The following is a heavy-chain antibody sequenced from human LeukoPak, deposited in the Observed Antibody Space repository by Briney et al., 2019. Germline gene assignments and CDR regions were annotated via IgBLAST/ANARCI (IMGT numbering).Heavy chain of an antibody. CDR2: VKKDASGE. D-gene: IGHD2-15*01. Sequence: GGSLRLSCAASGFTFSSYWMTWVRQAPGKGLEWVASVKKDASGESYVDFVKGRFTISRDNTKNSLYLQMNSLRDEDTAVYYCAREAIVDDAFDVWGQGTVVTVSS. CDR1: GFTFSSYW. J-gene: IGHJ3*01. V-gene: IGHV3-7*01. CDR3: AREAIVDDAFDV.